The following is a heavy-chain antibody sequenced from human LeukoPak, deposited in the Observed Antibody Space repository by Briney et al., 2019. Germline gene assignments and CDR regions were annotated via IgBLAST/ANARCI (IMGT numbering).Heavy chain of an antibody. D-gene: IGHD3-3*01. J-gene: IGHJ4*02. CDR2: ISAYNGNT. V-gene: IGHV1-18*01. Sequence: GASVKVSCKASGYTFTSYGISWVRQAPGQGLEWMGWISAYNGNTNYAQKFQGRVTITADESTSTAYMELSSLRSEDTAVYYCARSTETFWSGYYVYWGQGTLVTVSS. CDR1: GYTFTSYG. CDR3: ARSTETFWSGYYVY.